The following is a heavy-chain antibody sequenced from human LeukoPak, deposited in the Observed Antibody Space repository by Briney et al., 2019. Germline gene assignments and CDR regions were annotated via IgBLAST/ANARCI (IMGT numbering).Heavy chain of an antibody. Sequence: SETLSLTCAVYGGSFSGYYWSWIRQPPGKGLEWIGEINHSGSTNYNPSLKSRVTISVDTSKNQFSLKLSSVTAADTAVYYCARQAGTGYSFWFDPWGQGTLVTVSS. CDR2: INHSGST. V-gene: IGHV4-34*01. J-gene: IGHJ5*02. CDR3: ARQAGTGYSFWFDP. D-gene: IGHD6-13*01. CDR1: GGSFSGYY.